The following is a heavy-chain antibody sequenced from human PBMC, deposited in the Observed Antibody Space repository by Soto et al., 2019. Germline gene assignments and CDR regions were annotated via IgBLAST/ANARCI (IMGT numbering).Heavy chain of an antibody. V-gene: IGHV3-23*01. CDR1: GFTFSSYA. CDR2: ISGSGGST. CDR3: AKGESTMVRGVTGAFDI. D-gene: IGHD3-10*01. J-gene: IGHJ3*02. Sequence: GGSLRLSCAASGFTFSSYAMSWVRQAPGKGLEWVSAISGSGGSTYYADSVKGRVTISRDNSKNTLYLQMNSLRAEDTAVYYCAKGESTMVRGVTGAFDIWGQGTMVTVSS.